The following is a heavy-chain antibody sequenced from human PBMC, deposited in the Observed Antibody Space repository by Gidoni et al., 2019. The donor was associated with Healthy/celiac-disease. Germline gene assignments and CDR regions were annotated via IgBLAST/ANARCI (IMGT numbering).Heavy chain of an antibody. Sequence: QVQLQESGPGLVKPSQTLSLTCTVSGGSIRSGDYYWSWIRQPPGKGLEWIEYIYYRWSTYCNPARKSRVTISVDTSKNQFSLKLSSVTAADTAVYYCARECITMVRGVITDYYYMDVWGKGTTVTVSS. CDR1: GGSIRSGDYY. J-gene: IGHJ6*03. V-gene: IGHV4-30-4*01. CDR2: IYYRWST. D-gene: IGHD3-10*01. CDR3: ARECITMVRGVITDYYYMDV.